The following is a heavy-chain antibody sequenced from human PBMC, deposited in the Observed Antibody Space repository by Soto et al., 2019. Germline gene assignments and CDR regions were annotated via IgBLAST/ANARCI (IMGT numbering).Heavy chain of an antibody. V-gene: IGHV3-15*01. D-gene: IGHD3-10*01. Sequence: GGSLRLSCAASGFTFSNAWMSWVRQAPGKGLEWVGRIKSKTDGGTTDYAAPVKGRFTISRDDSKNTLYLQMNSLKTEDTAVYYCTTDKYGSGSYYYFDYWGQGTLVTVSS. J-gene: IGHJ4*02. CDR2: IKSKTDGGTT. CDR1: GFTFSNAW. CDR3: TTDKYGSGSYYYFDY.